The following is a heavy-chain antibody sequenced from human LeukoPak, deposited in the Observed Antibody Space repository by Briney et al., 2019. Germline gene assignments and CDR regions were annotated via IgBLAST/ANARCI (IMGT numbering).Heavy chain of an antibody. CDR1: GFTFSSYA. Sequence: GGSLRLSCAAPGFTFSSYAMHWVRQAPGKGLEWVAVISYDGTNKYYADSVKGRFTISRDNAKNSLYLQMNSLRAEDTAVYYCARGASPYYYGSGTPGVDYWGQGTLVTVSS. J-gene: IGHJ4*02. CDR2: ISYDGTNK. CDR3: ARGASPYYYGSGTPGVDY. V-gene: IGHV3-30-3*01. D-gene: IGHD3-10*01.